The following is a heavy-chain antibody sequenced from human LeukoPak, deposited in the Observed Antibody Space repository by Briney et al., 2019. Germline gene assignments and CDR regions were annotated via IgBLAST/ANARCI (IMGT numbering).Heavy chain of an antibody. J-gene: IGHJ3*02. V-gene: IGHV1-2*02. D-gene: IGHD3-22*01. Sequence: ASVKVSCKASGYTFTGYYMHWVRQAPGQGLEWMGWINPNSGGTNYAQKFQGRATMTRDTSISTAYMELSRLRSDDTAVYYCARDAPYYYDSSGYYYAFDIWGQGTMVTVSS. CDR2: INPNSGGT. CDR1: GYTFTGYY. CDR3: ARDAPYYYDSSGYYYAFDI.